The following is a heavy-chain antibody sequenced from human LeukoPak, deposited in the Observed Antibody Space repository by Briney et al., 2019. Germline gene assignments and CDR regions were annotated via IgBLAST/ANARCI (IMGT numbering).Heavy chain of an antibody. CDR3: ARQEHSTYYDFWSGSLYYFDY. Sequence: GGALEISFQGSGWRFTSYWIGWVRPMPGKGLEGMGVIYPGDSDTRYSPSFQGQVPISADQSITTAYLQWSSLKASDTAMYYCARQEHSTYYDFWSGSLYYFDYWGQGTLVTVSP. CDR1: GWRFTSYW. J-gene: IGHJ4*02. V-gene: IGHV5-51*01. CDR2: IYPGDSDT. D-gene: IGHD3-3*01.